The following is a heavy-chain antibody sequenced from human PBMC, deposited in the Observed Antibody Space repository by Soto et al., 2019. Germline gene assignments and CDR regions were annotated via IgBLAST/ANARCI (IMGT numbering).Heavy chain of an antibody. CDR1: GFTFSDYW. Sequence: EVQLVESGGGLVQTGGSLRLSCAASGFTFSDYWMSWVRQAPGKGLEWVANINQYGSEKNYVDSVKGRITISRNNAKNSLFLQMTSLRAEHTAVYFCATYGAGGSYFDHWGQGALVTVSS. J-gene: IGHJ4*02. D-gene: IGHD2-8*02. CDR2: INQYGSEK. CDR3: ATYGAGGSYFDH. V-gene: IGHV3-7*01.